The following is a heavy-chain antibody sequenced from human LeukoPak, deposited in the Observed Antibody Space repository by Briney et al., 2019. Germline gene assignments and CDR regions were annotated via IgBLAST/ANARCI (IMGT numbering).Heavy chain of an antibody. CDR1: GYSFTSYW. CDR3: AIQGSGSNDAFNI. V-gene: IGHV5-51*01. D-gene: IGHD1-26*01. CDR2: IYPGDSDT. Sequence: GESLKISCEGSGYSFTSYWIGWVRQMPGRGLEWMGIIYPGDSDTTYSPSFQGQVTISVDKSISTAYLQWSSLKASDTAMYLCAIQGSGSNDAFNIWGQGTMVTVSS. J-gene: IGHJ3*02.